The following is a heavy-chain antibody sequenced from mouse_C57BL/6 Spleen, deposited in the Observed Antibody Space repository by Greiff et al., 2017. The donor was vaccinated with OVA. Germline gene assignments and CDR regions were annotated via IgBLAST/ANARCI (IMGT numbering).Heavy chain of an antibody. CDR1: GFNIKDDY. J-gene: IGHJ3*01. CDR3: TTGDSSGSPWFAY. D-gene: IGHD3-2*02. CDR2: IDPENGDT. V-gene: IGHV14-4*01. Sequence: EVQLQQSGAELVRPGASVKLSCTASGFNIKDDYMHWVKQRPEQGLEWIGWIDPENGDTEYASKFQGKATITADTYSTTAYLPRSSLTSEDTAVYYCTTGDSSGSPWFAYWGQGTLVTVSA.